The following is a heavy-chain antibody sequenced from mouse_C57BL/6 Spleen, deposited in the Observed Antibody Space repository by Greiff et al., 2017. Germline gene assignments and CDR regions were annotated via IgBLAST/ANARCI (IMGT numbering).Heavy chain of an antibody. CDR3: ARVGLYYEYAGDYFDY. D-gene: IGHD2-4*01. Sequence: QVQLQQPGAELVKPGASVKMSCKASGYTFTSYWITWVKQRPGQGLEWIGDIYPGSGSTNYNEKFKSQSTLTVDTSSSTAYMQLSSLTSEDSAVYYGARVGLYYEYAGDYFDYWGQGTTVTVSS. CDR2: IYPGSGST. CDR1: GYTFTSYW. V-gene: IGHV1-55*01. J-gene: IGHJ2*01.